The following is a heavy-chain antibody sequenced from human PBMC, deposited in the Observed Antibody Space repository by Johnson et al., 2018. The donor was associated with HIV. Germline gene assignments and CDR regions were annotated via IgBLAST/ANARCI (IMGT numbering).Heavy chain of an antibody. J-gene: IGHJ3*02. V-gene: IGHV3-73*01. CDR1: GFTFSGSA. D-gene: IGHD3-10*01. CDR2: FRSKANSYAT. Sequence: VQLVESGGGLVQPGGSLKLSCAASGFTFSGSAMHWVRQASGNGLEWVGRFRSKANSYATADAASVKGRFTISKDDSKNKVYLQMNSLKTEDTAEYYCMSGKSGLAVDALDIWGQGTMVTVSS. CDR3: MSGKSGLAVDALDI.